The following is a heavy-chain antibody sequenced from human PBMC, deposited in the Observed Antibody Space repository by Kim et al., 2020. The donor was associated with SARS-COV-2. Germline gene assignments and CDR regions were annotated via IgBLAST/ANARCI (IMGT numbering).Heavy chain of an antibody. V-gene: IGHV3-64D*06. J-gene: IGHJ4*02. D-gene: IGHD6-6*01. CDR2: ISSNGGST. CDR3: VKDRSHPSIAARYFDY. Sequence: GGSLRLSCSASGFTFSSYAMHWVRQAPGKGLEYVSAISSNGGSTYYADSVKGRFTISRDNSKNTLYLQMSSLRAEDTAVYYCVKDRSHPSIAARYFDYWGQGTLVTVSS. CDR1: GFTFSSYA.